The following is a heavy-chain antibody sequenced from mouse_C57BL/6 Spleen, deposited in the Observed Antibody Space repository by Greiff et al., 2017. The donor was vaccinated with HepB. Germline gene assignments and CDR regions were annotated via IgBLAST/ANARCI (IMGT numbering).Heavy chain of an antibody. CDR1: GYTFTSYW. V-gene: IGHV1-55*01. CDR2: IYPGSGST. Sequence: QVQLQQPGAELVKPGASVKMSCKASGYTFTSYWITWVKQRPGQGLEWIGDIYPGSGSTNYNEKFKSKATLTVDTSSSTAYMQRSSLTSEDSAVYYCARGYCAYWYFDVWGTGTTVTVSS. J-gene: IGHJ1*03. CDR3: ARGYCAYWYFDV. D-gene: IGHD2-3*01.